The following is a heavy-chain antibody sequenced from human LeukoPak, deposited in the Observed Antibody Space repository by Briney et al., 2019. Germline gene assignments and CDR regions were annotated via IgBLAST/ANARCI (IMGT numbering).Heavy chain of an antibody. CDR3: ARGRGDYYYDSSGLRNDNWFDP. CDR2: FDPEDGET. V-gene: IGHV1-24*01. CDR1: GYTLTELS. J-gene: IGHJ5*02. Sequence: ASVKVSCKVSGYTLTELSMHWVRQAPGKGLEWMGGFDPEDGETIYAQKFQGRVTMTEDTSTDTAYMELSSLRSEDTAVYYCARGRGDYYYDSSGLRNDNWFDPWGQGTLVTVSS. D-gene: IGHD3-22*01.